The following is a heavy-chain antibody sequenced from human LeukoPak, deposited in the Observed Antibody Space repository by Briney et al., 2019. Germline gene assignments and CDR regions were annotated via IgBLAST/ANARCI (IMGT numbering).Heavy chain of an antibody. V-gene: IGHV5-51*01. J-gene: IGHJ4*02. CDR1: GYSFTYW. CDR3: ASARHGDYVWDY. D-gene: IGHD4-17*01. Sequence: GESLKISCKGSGYSFTYWVGWVRQMPGKGLEWMGIIYSGDSHTKYSPSFQGRVTISADKSISTAYLQWSSLEASDTAMYYCASARHGDYVWDYWGQGTLVTVSS. CDR2: IYSGDSHT.